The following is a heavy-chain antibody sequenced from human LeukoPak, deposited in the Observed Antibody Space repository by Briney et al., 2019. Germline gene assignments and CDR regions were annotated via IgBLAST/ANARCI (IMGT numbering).Heavy chain of an antibody. D-gene: IGHD3-22*01. CDR3: AKDLTYYYDSSGYCFDY. V-gene: IGHV3-9*01. CDR1: GFTFDDYA. CDR2: ISWNSGSI. J-gene: IGHJ4*02. Sequence: HPGGSLRLSCAASGFTFDDYAMHWVRQAPGRGLEWVSGISWNSGSIGYADSVKGRFTISRDNAKNSLYLQMNSLRAEDTALYYCAKDLTYYYDSSGYCFDYWGQGTLVTVSS.